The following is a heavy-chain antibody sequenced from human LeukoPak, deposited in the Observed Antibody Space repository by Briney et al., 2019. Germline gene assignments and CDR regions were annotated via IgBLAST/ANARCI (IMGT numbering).Heavy chain of an antibody. D-gene: IGHD2-15*01. Sequence: SGGSLRLSRAASGFTFSSYGMHWVRQAPGKGLEWVAVISYDGSNKYYADSVKGRFTISRDNSKNTLYLQMNSLRAEDTAVYYCAKDAPYCSGGSCYSDAFDIWGQGTMVTVSS. V-gene: IGHV3-30*18. CDR2: ISYDGSNK. CDR1: GFTFSSYG. CDR3: AKDAPYCSGGSCYSDAFDI. J-gene: IGHJ3*02.